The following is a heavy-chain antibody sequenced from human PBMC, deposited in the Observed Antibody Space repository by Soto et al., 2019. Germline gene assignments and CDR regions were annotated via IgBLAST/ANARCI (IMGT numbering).Heavy chain of an antibody. J-gene: IGHJ5*02. Sequence: QVQLVQSGAEVKKPGASVTVSCKASGYAFTTYHINWLRQATGQGLEWMGWTNPNSGHTGYAQKFQGRVTMTRDTSTNTAYMELSSLRSEDRAVYYCTRGHNWFDPWGQGTLVIVSS. CDR1: GYAFTTYH. CDR3: TRGHNWFDP. V-gene: IGHV1-8*01. CDR2: TNPNSGHT.